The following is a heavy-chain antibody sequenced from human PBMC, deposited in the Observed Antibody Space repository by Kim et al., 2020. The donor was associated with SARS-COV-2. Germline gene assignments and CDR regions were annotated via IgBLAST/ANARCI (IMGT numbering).Heavy chain of an antibody. J-gene: IGHJ4*02. Sequence: GGSLRLSCAASGFTFSSYAMSWVRQAPGKGLEWVSAISGSGGSTYYADSVKGRFTISRDNSKNTLYLQMNSLRAEDTAVYYCAPGSGYSSSWGAEPFDYWGQGTLVTVSS. CDR3: APGSGYSSSWGAEPFDY. CDR1: GFTFSSYA. D-gene: IGHD6-13*01. CDR2: ISGSGGST. V-gene: IGHV3-23*01.